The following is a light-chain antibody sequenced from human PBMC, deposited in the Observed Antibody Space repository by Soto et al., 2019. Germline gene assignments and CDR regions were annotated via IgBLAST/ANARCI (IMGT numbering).Light chain of an antibody. CDR1: QSVSSN. CDR2: GAS. CDR3: QQYNIWPNS. J-gene: IGKJ5*01. Sequence: EIVMTQSPATLAVSPGDRATLSCRASQSVSSNLAWYQQRPGQAPRLLIYGASTRATGIPARFSGSGSGTEFTLTISSLQSEDFALYYCQQYNIWPNSFGQRRRLEV. V-gene: IGKV3-15*01.